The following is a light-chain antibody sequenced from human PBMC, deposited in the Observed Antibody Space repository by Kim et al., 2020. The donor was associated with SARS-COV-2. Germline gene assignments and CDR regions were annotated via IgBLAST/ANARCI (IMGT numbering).Light chain of an antibody. Sequence: YELTQPSSVSVSPGQTARITCSGDVLAKKYVRWFQQKPGQAPVLVIYKYSERPSGIPERFSGSSSGTTLTLTISGAQAEDAADYYCYSAADNNLVFGGGTQLTVL. CDR1: VLAKKY. J-gene: IGLJ2*01. CDR3: YSAADNNLV. CDR2: KYS. V-gene: IGLV3-27*01.